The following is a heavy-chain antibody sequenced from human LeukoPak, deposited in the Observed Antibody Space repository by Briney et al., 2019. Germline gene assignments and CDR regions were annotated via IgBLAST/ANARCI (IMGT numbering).Heavy chain of an antibody. CDR2: ISYDGSNK. CDR1: GFTFSSYG. Sequence: GGSLRLSCAASGFTFSSYGMHWVRQAPGKGLEWVAVISYDGSNKYYADSVKGRFTISRDNFKNTLYLQMNSLRAEDTAVYYCAKDRGWLQFDYWGQGTLVTVSS. D-gene: IGHD5-24*01. V-gene: IGHV3-30*18. CDR3: AKDRGWLQFDY. J-gene: IGHJ4*02.